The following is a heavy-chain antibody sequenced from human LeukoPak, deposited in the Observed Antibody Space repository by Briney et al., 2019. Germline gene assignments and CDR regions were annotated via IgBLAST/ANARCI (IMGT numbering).Heavy chain of an antibody. CDR2: SHYSGTT. V-gene: IGHV4-39*01. J-gene: IGHJ4*02. CDR3: ARLTCGGDCYLAY. D-gene: IGHD2-21*02. Sequence: SETLSLTCTVSGGSISSSTYYWGWIRQPPGKGLEWTGSSHYSGTTYYNPSLKSRVTISVDTSKNQFSLKLSSVTAADTAVYYCARLTCGGDCYLAYWGQGTLVTVSS. CDR1: GGSISSSTYY.